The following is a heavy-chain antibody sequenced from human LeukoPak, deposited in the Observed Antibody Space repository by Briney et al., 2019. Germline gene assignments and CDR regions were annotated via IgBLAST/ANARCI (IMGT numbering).Heavy chain of an antibody. D-gene: IGHD3-10*01. CDR1: GYTFTSYG. CDR3: ATHGSGSYSSDY. CDR2: IIPILGIA. V-gene: IGHV1-69*04. Sequence: RASVKVSCKASGYTFTSYGISWVRQAPGQGLEWMGRIIPILGIANYARKFQGRVTITADKSTSTAYMELSSLRSEDTAVYYCATHGSGSYSSDYWGQGTLVTVSS. J-gene: IGHJ4*02.